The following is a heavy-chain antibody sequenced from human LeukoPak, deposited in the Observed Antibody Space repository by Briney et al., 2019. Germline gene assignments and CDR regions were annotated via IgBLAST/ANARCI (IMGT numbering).Heavy chain of an antibody. CDR2: ISDSGATT. J-gene: IGHJ4*02. D-gene: IGHD5-12*01. Sequence: GGSLRLSCAASGFTFSSYAMSWVRQAPGKGLEWVSTISDSGATTYYADSVKGRFTISRDNSKNTLYLQMNSLRAEDTAVYYCAKDLDIVATITGNWGQGTLVTVSS. CDR3: AKDLDIVATITGN. CDR1: GFTFSSYA. V-gene: IGHV3-23*01.